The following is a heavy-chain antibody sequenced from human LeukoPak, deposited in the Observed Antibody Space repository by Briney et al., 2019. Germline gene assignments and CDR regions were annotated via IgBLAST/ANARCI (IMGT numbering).Heavy chain of an antibody. V-gene: IGHV3-30*04. J-gene: IGHJ4*02. D-gene: IGHD6-19*01. CDR3: ALNRGSGWYFHY. CDR2: ISYDERKT. CDR1: GFTFSRYA. Sequence: PGGSLRLSCAASGFTFSRYAMHWGRQAPGKGGEGVAPISYDERKTYFADSVKGGFTISRDNSKNMLYLQMNSLRADDTAVYYCALNRGSGWYFHYWGQGTLVTVSS.